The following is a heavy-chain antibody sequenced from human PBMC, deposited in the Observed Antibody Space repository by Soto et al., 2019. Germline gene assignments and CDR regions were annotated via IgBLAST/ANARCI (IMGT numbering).Heavy chain of an antibody. Sequence: PSETLSLTCAVYGGSFSGYYWSWIRQPPGKGLEWIGEINHSGSTNYNPSLKSRVTISVDTSKNQFSLKLSSVTAADTAVYYCARGHCSGGSCPYYYYYMDVWGKGTTVTVS. J-gene: IGHJ6*03. CDR3: ARGHCSGGSCPYYYYYMDV. CDR1: GGSFSGYY. V-gene: IGHV4-34*01. CDR2: INHSGST. D-gene: IGHD2-15*01.